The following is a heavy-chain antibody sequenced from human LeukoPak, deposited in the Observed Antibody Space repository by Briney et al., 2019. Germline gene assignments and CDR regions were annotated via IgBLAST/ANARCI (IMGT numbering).Heavy chain of an antibody. Sequence: PGGSLRLSCAASGFTFSSYGMHWVRQAPGKGLEWVAFIRYDGSNKYYADSVKGRFTISRDNSKNTLYLQMNSLRAEDTAVYYCAKDRGAARSGNWFDPWGQGTLVTVSS. J-gene: IGHJ5*02. V-gene: IGHV3-30*02. CDR2: IRYDGSNK. CDR1: GFTFSSYG. D-gene: IGHD6-6*01. CDR3: AKDRGAARSGNWFDP.